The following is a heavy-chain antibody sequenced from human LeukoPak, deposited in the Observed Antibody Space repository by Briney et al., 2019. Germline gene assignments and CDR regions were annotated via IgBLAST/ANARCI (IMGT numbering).Heavy chain of an antibody. CDR2: IYTSGST. V-gene: IGHV4-4*07. D-gene: IGHD6-13*01. CDR1: GGSFSSYY. J-gene: IGHJ4*02. Sequence: SETLSLTCTVSGGSFSSYYWSWIRQPAGKGLEWIGRIYTSGSTNYNPSLKSRVTMSVDTSMNQFSLKLSSVTAADTAVYYCARDSISQGYFDYWGQGTLVTVSS. CDR3: ARDSISQGYFDY.